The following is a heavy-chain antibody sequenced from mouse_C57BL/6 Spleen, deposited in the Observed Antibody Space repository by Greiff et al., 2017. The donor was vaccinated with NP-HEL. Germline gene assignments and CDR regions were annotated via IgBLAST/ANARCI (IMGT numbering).Heavy chain of an antibody. V-gene: IGHV1-26*01. D-gene: IGHD2-3*01. Sequence: EVQLQQSGPELVKPGASVKISCKASGYTFTDYYMNWVKQSHGKSLEWIGDINPNNGGTSYNQKFKGKATLTVDKSSSTAYMELRSLTSEDSAVYYCARSYDPRRNYFDYWGQGTTLTVSS. CDR2: INPNNGGT. J-gene: IGHJ2*01. CDR3: ARSYDPRRNYFDY. CDR1: GYTFTDYY.